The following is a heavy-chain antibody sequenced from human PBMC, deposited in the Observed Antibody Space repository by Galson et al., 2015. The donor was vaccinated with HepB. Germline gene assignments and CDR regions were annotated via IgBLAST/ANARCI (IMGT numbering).Heavy chain of an antibody. D-gene: IGHD3-3*01. CDR1: GFTFSSYG. V-gene: IGHV3-30*18. J-gene: IGHJ4*02. Sequence: SLRLSCAASGFTFSSYGMHWVRQAPGKGLEWVAVISYDGSNKYYADSVKGRFTISRDNSKNTLYLQMNSLRAEDTAVYYCAKSTSYYDFWSGDDYWGQGTLVTVSS. CDR3: AKSTSYYDFWSGDDY. CDR2: ISYDGSNK.